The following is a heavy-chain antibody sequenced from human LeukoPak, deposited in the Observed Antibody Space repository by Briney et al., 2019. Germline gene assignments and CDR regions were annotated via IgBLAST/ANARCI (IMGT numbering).Heavy chain of an antibody. CDR2: IKQDGSEK. V-gene: IGHV3-7*05. D-gene: IGHD3-3*01. CDR3: ARKSWSGFYLFDY. Sequence: GGPLRLSCAASGFTFSSYWMSWVRQAPGKGLEWVANIKQDGSEKYYVDSVKGRFTISRDNAKNSLYLQMNSLRAEDTAVYYCARKSWSGFYLFDYWGQGILVTVSS. J-gene: IGHJ4*02. CDR1: GFTFSSYW.